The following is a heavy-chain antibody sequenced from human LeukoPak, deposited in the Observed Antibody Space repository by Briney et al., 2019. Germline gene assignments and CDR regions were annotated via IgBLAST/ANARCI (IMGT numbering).Heavy chain of an antibody. CDR1: GGTFSSYA. CDR3: ARGSSLYSSGWTFDY. D-gene: IGHD6-19*01. V-gene: IGHV1-69*04. CDR2: IIPILGIA. J-gene: IGHJ4*02. Sequence: ASVKVSCKASGGTFSSYAISWVRQAPGQGVEWMGRIIPILGIANYAQKFQVRVTITADKSTSTAYMELSSLRSEDTAVYYCARGSSLYSSGWTFDYWGQGTLVTVSS.